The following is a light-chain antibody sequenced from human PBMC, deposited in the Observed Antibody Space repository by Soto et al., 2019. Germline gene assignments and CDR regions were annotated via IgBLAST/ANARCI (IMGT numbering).Light chain of an antibody. CDR1: QGISSY. CDR3: QKYDSAPWT. V-gene: IGKV1-27*01. Sequence: DIQMTQSPSSLSASVRDKVTITCGASQGISSYLAWYQQKPGKVPKLLIYAASTLQSGVPSRFSGSGSGTDFTLTISSLQPEDVATYYCQKYDSAPWTFGQGTKVEIK. J-gene: IGKJ1*01. CDR2: AAS.